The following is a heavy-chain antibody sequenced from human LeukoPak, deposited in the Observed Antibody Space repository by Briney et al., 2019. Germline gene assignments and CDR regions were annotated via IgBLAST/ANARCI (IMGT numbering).Heavy chain of an antibody. CDR3: ARDSPSYCSGGSCYAYYFDY. J-gene: IGHJ4*02. CDR2: IKQDGSEK. D-gene: IGHD2-15*01. V-gene: IGHV3-7*01. CDR1: GFTFSSYW. Sequence: GGSLRLSCAASGFTFSSYWMSWVRQAPGKGLEWVANIKQDGSEKYYVDSVKGRFTISRDNAKNPLYLQMNSLRAEDTAVYYCARDSPSYCSGGSCYAYYFDYWGQGTLVTVSS.